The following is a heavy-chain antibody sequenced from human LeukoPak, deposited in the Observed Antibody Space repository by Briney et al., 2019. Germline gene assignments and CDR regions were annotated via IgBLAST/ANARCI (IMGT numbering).Heavy chain of an antibody. CDR2: IVVGSGNT. CDR1: GFTFTSSA. D-gene: IGHD4-17*01. Sequence: SVKVSCKASGFTFTSSAMQWVRQARGQRLEWIGWIVVGSGNTNYAQKFQERVTITRDTSTSTAYMELSSLRSEDTAVYYCAHYGDYSDYYGMDVWGQGTTVTVSS. V-gene: IGHV1-58*02. J-gene: IGHJ6*02. CDR3: AHYGDYSDYYGMDV.